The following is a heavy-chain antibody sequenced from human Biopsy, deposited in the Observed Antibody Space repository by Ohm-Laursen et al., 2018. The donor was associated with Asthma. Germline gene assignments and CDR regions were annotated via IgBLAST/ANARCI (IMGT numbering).Heavy chain of an antibody. D-gene: IGHD3-10*01. Sequence: SQTLSLTCTVSGGSVSTGSYYWSWIRQPPGKGLEWLGYIYYTGSDNYDPSLKGRVTISVDTSKNKFSLRLNSVTAANTAVYYCARGPNYHGSGRAPIGMDVWGQGTTVTVSS. CDR2: IYYTGSD. CDR3: ARGPNYHGSGRAPIGMDV. V-gene: IGHV4-61*01. J-gene: IGHJ6*02. CDR1: GGSVSTGSYY.